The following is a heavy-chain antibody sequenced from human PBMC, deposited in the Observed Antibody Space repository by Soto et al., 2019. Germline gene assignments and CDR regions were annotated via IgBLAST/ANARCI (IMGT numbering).Heavy chain of an antibody. D-gene: IGHD5-12*01. J-gene: IGHJ4*02. CDR3: ARVSFETSGFADY. Sequence: GSVKVSCKASGYTFTAYTIHWVRQAPGQSLEWMGWINAANGATKYSEKFRGRVTITRDTSARTAYMDLSSLSSKDTAVYFCARVSFETSGFADYWGQGTLVTVSS. CDR2: INAANGAT. V-gene: IGHV1-3*01. CDR1: GYTFTAYT.